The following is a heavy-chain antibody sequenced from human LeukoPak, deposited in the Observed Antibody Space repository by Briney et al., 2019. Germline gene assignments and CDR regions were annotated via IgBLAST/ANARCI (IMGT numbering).Heavy chain of an antibody. J-gene: IGHJ4*02. CDR2: ISGSGGST. Sequence: GGSLRLSCAASGFTFSSYAMSWVRQAPGKGLEWVSAISGSGGSTYYADSVKGRFTISRDNSKNTLYLQMNSLRAEDTAVYYCAKDLKSYGDYVTLGDYXGQGXXVTV. CDR1: GFTFSSYA. CDR3: AKDLKSYGDYVTLGDY. V-gene: IGHV3-23*01. D-gene: IGHD4-17*01.